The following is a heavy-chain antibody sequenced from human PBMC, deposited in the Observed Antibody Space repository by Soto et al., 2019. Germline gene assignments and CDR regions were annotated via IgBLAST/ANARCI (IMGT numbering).Heavy chain of an antibody. J-gene: IGHJ4*02. CDR1: GGSISSGGYY. CDR2: IYYTGST. Sequence: SETLSLTCTVSGGSISSGGYYWSWIRQHPEKGLEWIGYIYYTGSTYYNPSLKSRVTMSVDTSKSQFSLKLSSVTAADTAIYYCATVGGNWNYVDHWGQGTLVTVSS. CDR3: ATVGGNWNYVDH. D-gene: IGHD1-20*01. V-gene: IGHV4-31*03.